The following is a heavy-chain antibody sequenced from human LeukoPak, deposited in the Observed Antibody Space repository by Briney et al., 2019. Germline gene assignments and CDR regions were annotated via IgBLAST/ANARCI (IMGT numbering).Heavy chain of an antibody. CDR1: GFTFSSYA. D-gene: IGHD2-15*01. CDR3: AKDIAIQPLLHWFDP. Sequence: GGSLRLSCAASGFTFSSYAMSWVRQAPGKGLEWVSAISGSGGSTYYADSVKGRFTISRDNSKNTLYLQMNSLRAQDTALYSCAKDIAIQPLLHWFDPWGQGTLVTVSS. V-gene: IGHV3-23*01. J-gene: IGHJ5*02. CDR2: ISGSGGST.